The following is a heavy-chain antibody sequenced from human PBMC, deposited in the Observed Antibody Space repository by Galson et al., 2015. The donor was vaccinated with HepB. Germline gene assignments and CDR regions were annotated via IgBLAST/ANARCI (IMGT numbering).Heavy chain of an antibody. Sequence: SLRLSCAASGFPFSTYWMHWVRQAPGKGLIWVSRINTDGSSTIYADSVRGRITMSRDNAKNTLYLQMNSLRAEDTAVYYCAREAGATPDWYFDFWGRGTLVTVSS. CDR1: GFPFSTYW. V-gene: IGHV3-74*01. J-gene: IGHJ2*01. CDR3: AREAGATPDWYFDF. CDR2: INTDGSST. D-gene: IGHD1-26*01.